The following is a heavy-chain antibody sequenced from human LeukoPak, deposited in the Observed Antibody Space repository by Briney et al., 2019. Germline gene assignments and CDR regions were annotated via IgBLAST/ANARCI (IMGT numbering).Heavy chain of an antibody. J-gene: IGHJ6*04. V-gene: IGHV3-48*03. CDR1: GFTFSSYE. CDR2: ISSSGSTI. CDR3: ARDLGYCTSTSCYSLYGMDV. Sequence: GGSLRLSCAASGFTFSSYEMNWVRQAPGKGLEWVSYISSSGSTIHYADSVKGRFTISRDDAKDSLYLQMNSLRAEDTAVYYCARDLGYCTSTSCYSLYGMDVWGKGKPVTVSS. D-gene: IGHD2-2*02.